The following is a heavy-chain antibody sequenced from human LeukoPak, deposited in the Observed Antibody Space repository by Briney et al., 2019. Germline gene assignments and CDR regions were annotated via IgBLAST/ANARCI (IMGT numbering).Heavy chain of an antibody. CDR3: ARDQPSSSSWYGWFFDP. CDR1: GFTFSSYA. D-gene: IGHD6-13*01. J-gene: IGHJ5*02. CDR2: ISYDGSNK. V-gene: IGHV3-30*01. Sequence: PGRSLRLSCAASGFTFSSYAMHWVRQAPGKGLEWVAVISYDGSNKYYADSVKGRFTISRDNSKNTLYLQMNSLRAEDMAVYYCARDQPSSSSWYGWFFDPWGQGTLVTVSS.